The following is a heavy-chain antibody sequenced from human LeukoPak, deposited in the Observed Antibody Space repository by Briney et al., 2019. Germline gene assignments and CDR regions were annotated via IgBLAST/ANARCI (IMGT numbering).Heavy chain of an antibody. D-gene: IGHD6-6*01. CDR2: IDPSNGRT. CDR3: ARVGGGYSSSSGRDY. Sequence: ASVKVSCKACGYTFTNYYMHWVRQAPGQGLEWMGIIDPSNGRTSYAQKFQGRVTVTSDTSTNTVFMDLSSLRSDDTAVYYCARVGGGYSSSSGRDYWGQGTLVTVSS. J-gene: IGHJ4*02. CDR1: GYTFTNYY. V-gene: IGHV1-46*03.